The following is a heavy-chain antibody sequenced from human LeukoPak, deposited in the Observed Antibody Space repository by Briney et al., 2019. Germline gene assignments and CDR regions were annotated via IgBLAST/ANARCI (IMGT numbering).Heavy chain of an antibody. D-gene: IGHD3-9*01. V-gene: IGHV1-46*01. J-gene: IGHJ5*02. Sequence: ASVKVSCKASGYSFTNFFMHWVRQAPGQGLEWMGIINPTTGSTDYPQKFQGRVTMTGDMSTDTVYMELSSLRSEDTAMYYCARGGGRAHSPDDILTAFDPWGQGTLVTVSS. CDR1: GYSFTNFF. CDR3: ARGGGRAHSPDDILTAFDP. CDR2: INPTTGST.